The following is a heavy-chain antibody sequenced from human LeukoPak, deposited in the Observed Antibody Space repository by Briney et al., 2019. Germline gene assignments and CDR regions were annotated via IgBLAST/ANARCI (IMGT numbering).Heavy chain of an antibody. Sequence: SVKVSCKASGGTFSSYAISWVRQAPGQGLEWMGGIIPIFGTANYAQKFQGRVTITADKSTSTAYMELSSLRSEDTAVYYCARYCSGGSCYSYFDYGGQGTLVTVSS. CDR1: GGTFSSYA. CDR2: IIPIFGTA. J-gene: IGHJ4*02. CDR3: ARYCSGGSCYSYFDY. V-gene: IGHV1-69*06. D-gene: IGHD2-15*01.